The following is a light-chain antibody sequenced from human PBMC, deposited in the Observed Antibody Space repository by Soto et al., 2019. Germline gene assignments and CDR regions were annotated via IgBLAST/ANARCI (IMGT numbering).Light chain of an antibody. CDR1: TGAVTSGHY. V-gene: IGLV7-46*01. CDR2: DTS. J-gene: IGLJ2*01. Sequence: QAVVTQEPSLTVSPGGTVTLTCGSSTGAVTSGHYPYWFQQKPGQAPRTLIYDTSNKHSWTPARFSGSLLGGKAALTLSGAQPEDEAEYYCLLSYSDSRPVFGGGTKPPS. CDR3: LLSYSDSRPV.